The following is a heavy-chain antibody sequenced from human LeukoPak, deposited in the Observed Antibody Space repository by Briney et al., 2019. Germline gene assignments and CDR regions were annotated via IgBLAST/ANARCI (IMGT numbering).Heavy chain of an antibody. Sequence: GGSLRLSCAASGFTFSSYGMHWVRQAPGKGLEWVAVISYDGSNKYFADSVKGRFTISRDNSKNTLYLQMNSLRAEDTAVYYCARLTTTVTTPFDYWGQGTLVTVSS. J-gene: IGHJ4*02. CDR3: ARLTTTVTTPFDY. V-gene: IGHV3-30*03. CDR2: ISYDGSNK. CDR1: GFTFSSYG. D-gene: IGHD4-17*01.